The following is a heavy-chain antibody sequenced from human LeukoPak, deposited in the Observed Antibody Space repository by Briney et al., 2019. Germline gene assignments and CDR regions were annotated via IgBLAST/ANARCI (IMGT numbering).Heavy chain of an antibody. J-gene: IGHJ4*02. CDR2: ISYDGSNK. D-gene: IGHD3-22*01. V-gene: IGHV3-30*18. Sequence: GGSLTLSCAASGFTFSSYGMHWVRQAPGKGLEWVAVISYDGSNKYYAGSVRGRFTISRDNSKNTLYLQMNSLRAEDTAVYYCAKDLRPLTSGYYEMPSHWGQGALVTVSS. CDR3: AKDLRPLTSGYYEMPSH. CDR1: GFTFSSYG.